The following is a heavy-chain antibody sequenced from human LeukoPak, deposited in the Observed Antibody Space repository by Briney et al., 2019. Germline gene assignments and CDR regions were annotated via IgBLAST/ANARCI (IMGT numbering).Heavy chain of an antibody. J-gene: IGHJ4*02. V-gene: IGHV4-30-4*01. CDR2: IYYSGST. CDR3: ARTPLPFYGSEGFDY. Sequence: SETLSLTCTVSGGSISSGDYYWSWIRQPPGKGLEWIGYIYYSGSTYYNPSLKSRVTISVDTSKNQFSLKLSSVTAADTAVYYCARTPLPFYGSEGFDYWGQGTLVTVSS. CDR1: GGSISSGDYY. D-gene: IGHD3-10*01.